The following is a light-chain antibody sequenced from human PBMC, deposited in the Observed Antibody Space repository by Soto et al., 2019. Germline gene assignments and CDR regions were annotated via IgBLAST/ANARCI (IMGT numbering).Light chain of an antibody. J-gene: IGKJ5*01. V-gene: IGKV3-15*01. CDR2: AAS. CDR3: QQYYDWPIT. CDR1: QGISSL. Sequence: EVVLTQSPATLSVSPGERATLSCRASQGISSLLAWYQQKPGQAPRLLIYAASTRAAGIPARFSGSGSGTDFTFTISSLQSEDFAVYYCQQYYDWPITFGQGTRLEIK.